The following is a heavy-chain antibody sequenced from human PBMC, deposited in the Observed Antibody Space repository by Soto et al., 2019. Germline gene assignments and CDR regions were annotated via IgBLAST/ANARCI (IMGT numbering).Heavy chain of an antibody. Sequence: GGSLRLSCAASGFTFSSHVMSWVRQAPGKGLQWVSGITGSGGHTYYADSVKGRFTISRDNSKNTLYLQMNSLRADDTAVYYCAKDKTADNFDFWGQGTLVTVSS. V-gene: IGHV3-23*01. CDR1: GFTFSSHV. CDR2: ITGSGGHT. J-gene: IGHJ4*02. D-gene: IGHD2-2*01. CDR3: AKDKTADNFDF.